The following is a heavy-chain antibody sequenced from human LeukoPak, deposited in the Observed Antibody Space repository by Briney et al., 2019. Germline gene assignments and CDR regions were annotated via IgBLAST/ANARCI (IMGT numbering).Heavy chain of an antibody. Sequence: SVKVSCKASGGTFSSYAISWVRQAPGQGLEWMGGIIPIFGTANYAQKFQGRVTITADESTSTAYMELSSLRSEDTAVYYCARGKFNDYVWGSYRYDAFDIWGQGTMVTVSS. CDR1: GGTFSSYA. CDR3: ARGKFNDYVWGSYRYDAFDI. J-gene: IGHJ3*02. V-gene: IGHV1-69*01. CDR2: IIPIFGTA. D-gene: IGHD3-16*02.